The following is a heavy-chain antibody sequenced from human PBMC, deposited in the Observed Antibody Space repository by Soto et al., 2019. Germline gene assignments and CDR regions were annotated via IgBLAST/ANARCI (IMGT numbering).Heavy chain of an antibody. Sequence: SETLSLTCAVSGYSINSGYYWGWIRQPPGKGLEWIGTIYPSESTYFNPSLKGRVTISVDTSMNQFSLKLTSVTAADTAVYYWARDQGVTRYFDYWGQGTQVTVSS. V-gene: IGHV4-38-2*02. CDR2: IYPSEST. D-gene: IGHD2-21*02. CDR3: ARDQGVTRYFDY. CDR1: GYSINSGYY. J-gene: IGHJ4*02.